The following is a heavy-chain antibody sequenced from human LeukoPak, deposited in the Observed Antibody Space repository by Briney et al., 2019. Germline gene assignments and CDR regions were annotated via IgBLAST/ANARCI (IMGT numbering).Heavy chain of an antibody. D-gene: IGHD2-15*01. CDR3: AGGQGWHFDL. Sequence: GGSLRLSCAASGFAFRSYAMSWVRQAPGKGLEWVSAISDSAYSTYYADSVRGRFTISRDNAKLYLQMNSLRAEDTAVYYCAGGQGWHFDLWGRGTLITVSS. CDR1: GFAFRSYA. V-gene: IGHV3-23*01. J-gene: IGHJ2*01. CDR2: ISDSAYST.